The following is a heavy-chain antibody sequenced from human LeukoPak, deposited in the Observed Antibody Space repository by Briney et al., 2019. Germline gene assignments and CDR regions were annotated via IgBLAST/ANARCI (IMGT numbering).Heavy chain of an antibody. V-gene: IGHV1-46*01. CDR3: ARDRGIVGAPFDY. CDR1: GYTFTSYY. D-gene: IGHD1-26*01. Sequence: ASVKVSCKTSGYTFTSYYMHWVRQAPGQGLEWMGIINPSGGGTSYAQKFQGRVTMTRDMSTSTVYMELSSLRSEDTAVYYCARDRGIVGAPFDYWGQGTLVTVSS. J-gene: IGHJ4*02. CDR2: INPSGGGT.